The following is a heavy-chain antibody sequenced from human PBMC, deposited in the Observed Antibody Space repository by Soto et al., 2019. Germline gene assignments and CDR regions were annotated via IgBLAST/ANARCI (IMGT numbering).Heavy chain of an antibody. D-gene: IGHD3-3*01. CDR1: GGTFSSYA. CDR3: ARDKWNDFWSGYRAWNYHYGMDV. CDR2: IIPIFGTA. Sequence: GASVKVSCKASGGTFSSYAISWVRQAPGQGLEWMGGIIPIFGTANYAQKFQGRVTITADESTSTAYMELSSLRSDDTAVYYCARDKWNDFWSGYRAWNYHYGMDVWGQGTTVTVSS. V-gene: IGHV1-69*13. J-gene: IGHJ6*02.